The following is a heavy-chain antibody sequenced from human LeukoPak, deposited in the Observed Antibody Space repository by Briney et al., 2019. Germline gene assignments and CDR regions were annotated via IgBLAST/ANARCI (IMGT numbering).Heavy chain of an antibody. Sequence: GASVKVSCKASGYTFTSYGISWVRQAPGQGLEWMGWISADNGNTNYAQKLQGRVTMTTDTSTSTAYMELRSLSSDDTAVYYCARAQRDSSGYYYVRPPYYFDYWGQGTLVTVSS. CDR2: ISADNGNT. V-gene: IGHV1-18*01. D-gene: IGHD3-22*01. CDR3: ARAQRDSSGYYYVRPPYYFDY. CDR1: GYTFTSYG. J-gene: IGHJ4*02.